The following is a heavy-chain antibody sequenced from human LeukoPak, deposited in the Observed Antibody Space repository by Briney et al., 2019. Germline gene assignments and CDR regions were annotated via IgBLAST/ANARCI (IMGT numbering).Heavy chain of an antibody. D-gene: IGHD3-22*01. CDR3: AKDYYDSSGYDFFAVQNREYYFDY. V-gene: IGHV3-21*01. CDR1: GFTFSSYS. CDR2: ISSVSSYI. Sequence: PGGSLRLSCAASGFTFSSYSMNWVRQPPGKGLGWVSSISSVSSYIYYADSVKGRFTISRDNAKDSLYLQMNSLRAEDTAVYYFAKDYYDSSGYDFFAVQNREYYFDYWGQGTLVTVSS. J-gene: IGHJ4*02.